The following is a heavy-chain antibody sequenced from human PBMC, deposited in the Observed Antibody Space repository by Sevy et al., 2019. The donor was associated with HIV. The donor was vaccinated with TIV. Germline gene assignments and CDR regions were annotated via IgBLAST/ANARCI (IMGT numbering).Heavy chain of an antibody. CDR1: GIIFTTSG. CDR3: AKDFTGYNGMDV. Sequence: WGSLRLSCAVSGIIFTTSGMHWVRQAPGKGLEWVAVISYDGRNKFYGDSVKGRFTISRDNSKNILYLQMNSLRAEDTAVYYCAKDFTGYNGMDVWGQRTMVTVSS. CDR2: ISYDGRNK. V-gene: IGHV3-30*18. J-gene: IGHJ6*02. D-gene: IGHD3-9*01.